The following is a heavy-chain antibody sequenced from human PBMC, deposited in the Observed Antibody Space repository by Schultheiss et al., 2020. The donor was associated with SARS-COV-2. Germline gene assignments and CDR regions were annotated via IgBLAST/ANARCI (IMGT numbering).Heavy chain of an antibody. Sequence: SETLSLTCAVYGGSFSGYYWGWIRQPPGKGLEWIGSIYTSGSTNYNPSLKSRVTMSVDTSKNQFSLKLSSVAAADTAVYYCSRDSPELEQLAFDYWGQGTLVTVSS. D-gene: IGHD6-6*01. J-gene: IGHJ4*02. CDR2: IYTSGST. CDR1: GGSFSGYY. CDR3: SRDSPELEQLAFDY. V-gene: IGHV4-59*10.